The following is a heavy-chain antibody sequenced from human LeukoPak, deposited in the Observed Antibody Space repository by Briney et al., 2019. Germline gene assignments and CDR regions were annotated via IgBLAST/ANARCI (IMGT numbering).Heavy chain of an antibody. CDR1: GGTFSSYA. J-gene: IGHJ6*03. CDR2: IIPIFGTA. D-gene: IGHD3-10*01. V-gene: IGHV1-69*13. Sequence: SVKVSCKASGGTFSSYAISWVRQAPGQGLEWMGGIIPIFGTANYAQKFQGRVTITADESTSTAYMELSSLRSEDTAVYYCAGVIHYYGSGSNPEAYYYYMDVWGKGTTVTISS. CDR3: AGVIHYYGSGSNPEAYYYYMDV.